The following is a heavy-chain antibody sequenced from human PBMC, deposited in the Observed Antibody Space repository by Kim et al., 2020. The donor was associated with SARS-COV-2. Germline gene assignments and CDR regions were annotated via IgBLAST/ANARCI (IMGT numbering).Heavy chain of an antibody. Sequence: ADSVKGRFTISRDNANNTLYLQMNSLRAEDTAVYYCARDPGSGYDFYFDYWGQGTLVTVSS. J-gene: IGHJ4*02. V-gene: IGHV3-74*01. D-gene: IGHD5-12*01. CDR3: ARDPGSGYDFYFDY.